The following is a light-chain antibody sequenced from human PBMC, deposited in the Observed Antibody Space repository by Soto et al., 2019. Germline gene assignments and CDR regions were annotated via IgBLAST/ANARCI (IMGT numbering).Light chain of an antibody. Sequence: QSALTQPRSVSGSPGQSVTISCTGTSNDVGNYNYVSWYQQHPGKAPKVLIYDVSKRPSGVPDRFSGSKSANTASLTISGLQAEDDADYYCCSYAGSYTFVFGTGTKVTVL. CDR1: SNDVGNYNY. CDR3: CSYAGSYTFV. CDR2: DVS. V-gene: IGLV2-11*01. J-gene: IGLJ1*01.